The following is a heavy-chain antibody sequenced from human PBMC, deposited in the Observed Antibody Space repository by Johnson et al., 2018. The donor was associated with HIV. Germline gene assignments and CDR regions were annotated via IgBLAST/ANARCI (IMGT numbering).Heavy chain of an antibody. CDR1: GFTFSSYA. V-gene: IGHV3-23*04. J-gene: IGHJ3*02. CDR3: AKDVYSGSFDSAFDI. D-gene: IGHD1-26*01. Sequence: MQLVESGGGVVQPGRSLRLSCAASGFTFSSYAMSWVRQAPGKGLEWVSAIGTAGDTYYPGSVRGRFTISRDNSKNTLYLQMNSLRDEDTAVYYCAKDVYSGSFDSAFDIWGQGTMVTVSS. CDR2: IGTAGDT.